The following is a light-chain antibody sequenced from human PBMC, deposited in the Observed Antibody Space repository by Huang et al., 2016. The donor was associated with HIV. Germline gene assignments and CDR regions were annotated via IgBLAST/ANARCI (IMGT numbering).Light chain of an antibody. V-gene: IGKV3-15*01. J-gene: IGKJ2*01. CDR2: GSS. Sequence: EIVMTQSPATLSGSPGERATLSCRASQSVSSNLAWYQQKPGQAPRLLMYGSSTRATGVPARFSGSGSGTEFTLTISSLQSEDFAVYYCQQYNNWPPYTIGQGTNLEIK. CDR3: QQYNNWPPYT. CDR1: QSVSSN.